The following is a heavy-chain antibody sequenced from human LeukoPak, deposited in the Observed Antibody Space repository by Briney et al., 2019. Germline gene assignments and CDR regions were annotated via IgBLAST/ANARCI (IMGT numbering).Heavy chain of an antibody. J-gene: IGHJ4*01. CDR1: GFTFSSYG. Sequence: GGSLRLSCVASGFTFSSYGMHWVRQAPGRGLEWVAVISYDGSNKYHADSVKGRFTISRDNSKNTLYLQMNSLRADDTAVYYCARDGRNFYDRSGFYSALAYWGQGTLVTVSS. CDR2: ISYDGSNK. V-gene: IGHV3-30*19. CDR3: ARDGRNFYDRSGFYSALAY. D-gene: IGHD3-22*01.